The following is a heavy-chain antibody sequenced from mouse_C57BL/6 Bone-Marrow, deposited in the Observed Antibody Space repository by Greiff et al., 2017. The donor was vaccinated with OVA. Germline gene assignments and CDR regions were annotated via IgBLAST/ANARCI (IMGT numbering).Heavy chain of an antibody. V-gene: IGHV5-16*01. CDR2: INYDGSST. CDR3: ARDGGTRGYFDY. J-gene: IGHJ2*01. D-gene: IGHD2-14*01. CDR1: GFTFSDYY. Sequence: EVQLVESEGGLVQPGRSLKLSCTASGFTFSDYYMAWVRQVPEKGLEWVANINYDGSSTYYLDSLKSRFIISRDNAKNILYLQMSSLKSEDTATYYCARDGGTRGYFDYWGQGTTLTVSS.